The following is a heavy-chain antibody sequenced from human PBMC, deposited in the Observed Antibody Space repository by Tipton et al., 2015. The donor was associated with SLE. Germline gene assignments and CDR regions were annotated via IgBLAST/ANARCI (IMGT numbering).Heavy chain of an antibody. D-gene: IGHD6-13*01. CDR1: GGSISSSSYY. V-gene: IGHV4-39*07. Sequence: TLSLTCTVSGGSISSSSYYWGWIRQPPGKGLEWIGSIYYSGSTYYNPSLKSRVTISVDTAKNQFSLKLSSVTAADTAVYYCARGQREAAAGYMDVWGTGPKVPVPS. CDR3: ARGQREAAAGYMDV. CDR2: IYYSGST. J-gene: IGHJ6*03.